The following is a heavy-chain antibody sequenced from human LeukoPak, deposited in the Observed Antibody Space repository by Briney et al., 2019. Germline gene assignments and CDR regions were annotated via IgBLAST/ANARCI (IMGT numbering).Heavy chain of an antibody. CDR3: ARLDTMRSGSYNYYYYMDV. V-gene: IGHV4-39*07. Sequence: SETLSLTCSISGGSFSSGYYCWGWVRQPPGKGLEWIGTLCYSGNIYYNPSLKSPVTISVDTSKNQFSLKLSSVTAADTAVYYCARLDTMRSGSYNYYYYMDVWGKGTTVTISS. J-gene: IGHJ6*03. D-gene: IGHD3-10*01. CDR1: GGSFSSGYYC. CDR2: LCYSGNI.